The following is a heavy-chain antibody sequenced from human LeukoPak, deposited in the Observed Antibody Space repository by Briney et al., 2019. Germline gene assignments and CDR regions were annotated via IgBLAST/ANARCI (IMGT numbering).Heavy chain of an antibody. Sequence: GGSLRLSCAASGFTFSSYSMAWVRQAPGKGLEWVSSTNRNGDDLYYADSVKGRFTISRDNSRDTLFLQMSSLRAEDTAVYYCAKGNPSIVGSRDPFDIWGQGTMVTVSS. D-gene: IGHD1-26*01. CDR1: GFTFSSYS. CDR2: TNRNGDDL. CDR3: AKGNPSIVGSRDPFDI. V-gene: IGHV3-23*01. J-gene: IGHJ3*02.